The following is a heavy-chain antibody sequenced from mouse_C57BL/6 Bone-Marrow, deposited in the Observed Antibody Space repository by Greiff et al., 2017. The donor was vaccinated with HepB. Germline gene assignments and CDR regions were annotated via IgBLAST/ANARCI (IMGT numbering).Heavy chain of an antibody. CDR1: GYTFTSYW. CDR3: ARYDWYFDV. J-gene: IGHJ1*03. V-gene: IGHV1-64*01. Sequence: VQLQQPGAELVKPGASVKLSCKASGYTFTSYWMHWVKQRPGQGLEWIGMIHPNSGSTNYNEKLKSKATLTVDKSSSTAYMQLSSLTSEDSAVYYCARYDWYFDVWGTGTTVTVSS. CDR2: IHPNSGST.